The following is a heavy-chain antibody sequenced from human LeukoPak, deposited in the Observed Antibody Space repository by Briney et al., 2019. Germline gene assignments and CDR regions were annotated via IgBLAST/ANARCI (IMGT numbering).Heavy chain of an antibody. D-gene: IGHD2-2*01. CDR3: ARAPMGTAALY. Sequence: ASVKVSCKASGYTFSNFDINWVRQAPGQGPEWMGWMNPVTGNAGSAQKFQGRVTLTRDMSISTAYMELSSLTFDDTAFYYCARAPMGTAALYWGQGTLITVSS. CDR1: GYTFSNFD. J-gene: IGHJ4*02. V-gene: IGHV1-8*01. CDR2: MNPVTGNA.